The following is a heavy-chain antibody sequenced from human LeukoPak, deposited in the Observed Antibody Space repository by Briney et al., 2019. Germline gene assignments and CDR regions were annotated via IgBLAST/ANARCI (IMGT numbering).Heavy chain of an antibody. CDR3: ARLLIFGSGRYRPYFDY. V-gene: IGHV4-39*01. Sequence: SETLSLTCTVSGGSISSSSYYWGWIRQPPGKGLEWIGSIYYSGSTYYNPSLKSRVTISVDTSKNQFSLKLSSVTAADTAVYYCARLLIFGSGRYRPYFDYWGQGTLVTVSS. CDR1: GGSISSSSYY. CDR2: IYYSGST. D-gene: IGHD1-26*01. J-gene: IGHJ4*02.